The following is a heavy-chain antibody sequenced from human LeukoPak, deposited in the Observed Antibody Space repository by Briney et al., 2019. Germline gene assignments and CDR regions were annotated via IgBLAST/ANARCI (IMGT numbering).Heavy chain of an antibody. CDR2: ISYDGSNK. CDR1: GFAVSSNH. V-gene: IGHV3-30-3*01. CDR3: GRGSVGFGELNY. D-gene: IGHD3-10*01. Sequence: GGSLRLSCVASGFAVSSNHMNWVRQAPGKGLEWVAVISYDGSNKFYADSMKGRFTLSRDNSKNTLYLQMNSLRIEDTAVYYCGRGSVGFGELNYWGQGTLVTVSS. J-gene: IGHJ4*02.